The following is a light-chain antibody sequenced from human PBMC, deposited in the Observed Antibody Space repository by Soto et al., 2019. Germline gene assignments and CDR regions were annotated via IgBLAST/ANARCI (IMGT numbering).Light chain of an antibody. Sequence: DIQMTQSPSSVSASVGDRVTITCRASQGISSWLAWYQRKPGKAPNLLIYAASSLQSGVPSRFSGSGSGTDFTLTISSLQPEDFATYYCQQADSFPHTFGQGTKLEIK. V-gene: IGKV1-12*01. CDR1: QGISSW. CDR3: QQADSFPHT. J-gene: IGKJ2*01. CDR2: AAS.